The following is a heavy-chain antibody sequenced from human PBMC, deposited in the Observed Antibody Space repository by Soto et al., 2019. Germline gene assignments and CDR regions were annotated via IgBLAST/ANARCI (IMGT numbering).Heavy chain of an antibody. V-gene: IGHV1-2*02. CDR2: INPNSGGT. CDR1: CCAVSSIG. J-gene: IGHJ6*02. CDR3: AKDPNIVVVPAATGGMDV. Sequence: GASAEGSCKGSCCAVSSIGSRWVRQAPGQGLEWMGWINPNSGGTNYAQKFQGRVTMTRVTSISTAYMELSSLRSDDTALYYCAKDPNIVVVPAATGGMDVWGQGTKVTVSS. D-gene: IGHD2-2*01.